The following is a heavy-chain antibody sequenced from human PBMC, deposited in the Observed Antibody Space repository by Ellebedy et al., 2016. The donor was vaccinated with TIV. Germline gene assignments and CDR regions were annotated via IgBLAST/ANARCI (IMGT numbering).Heavy chain of an antibody. D-gene: IGHD4/OR15-4a*01. J-gene: IGHJ4*02. CDR2: MNSYRATT. Sequence: AASVKVSCKASGYSFISYEINWVRQVAGQGLEWLGYMNSYRATTGFAQKFQCRVTLSGNTSISTAYLEVHSLTSADTAIYYCVRGWDDYGLYRLDSWGQGTLVTVSS. CDR1: GYSFISYE. CDR3: VRGWDDYGLYRLDS. V-gene: IGHV1-8*01.